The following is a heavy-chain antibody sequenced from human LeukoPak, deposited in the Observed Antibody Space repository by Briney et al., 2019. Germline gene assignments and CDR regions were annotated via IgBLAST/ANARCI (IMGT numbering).Heavy chain of an antibody. D-gene: IGHD3-10*01. V-gene: IGHV3-23*01. CDR1: GFTFRNYA. CDR2: ISGSGGST. CDR3: AKSSGTSFDWFDP. Sequence: PWGSLRLSCAASGFTFRNYAVSWVRQAPGKGLEWVSAISGSGGSTYYADSVKGRFTISRDNSKNTLYLQMNSLRAEDTAVYYCAKSSGTSFDWFDPWGQGTLVTVSS. J-gene: IGHJ5*02.